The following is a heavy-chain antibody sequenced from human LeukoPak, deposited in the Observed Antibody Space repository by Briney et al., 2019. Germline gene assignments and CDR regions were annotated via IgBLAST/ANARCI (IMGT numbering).Heavy chain of an antibody. D-gene: IGHD2-2*01. Sequence: GGSLRLSCAASGFTFSSYAMSWVRQAPGKGLEWVSAISGSGGSTYYADSVKGRFTISRDNSKNTLYLQMNSLRAEDTAVYYCAKKGTYCSSTSCYGYYYYYMDVWGKGTTVTVSS. CDR2: ISGSGGST. CDR3: AKKGTYCSSTSCYGYYYYYMDV. V-gene: IGHV3-23*01. CDR1: GFTFSSYA. J-gene: IGHJ6*03.